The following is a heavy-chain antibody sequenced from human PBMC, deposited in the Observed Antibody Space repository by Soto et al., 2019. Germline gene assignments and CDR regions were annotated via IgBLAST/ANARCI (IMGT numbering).Heavy chain of an antibody. Sequence: EVQLVESGGGLVQPGRSLRLSCAASGFTFDDYAMHWVRQAPGKGLEWVSGISWNSGSIGYADSVKGRFTISRDNAKNSLYLQMNSLRAEDTALYYCAKDEREYSSSWPYYYYYGMDVWGQGTMVTVSS. J-gene: IGHJ6*02. CDR1: GFTFDDYA. D-gene: IGHD6-13*01. CDR2: ISWNSGSI. V-gene: IGHV3-9*01. CDR3: AKDEREYSSSWPYYYYYGMDV.